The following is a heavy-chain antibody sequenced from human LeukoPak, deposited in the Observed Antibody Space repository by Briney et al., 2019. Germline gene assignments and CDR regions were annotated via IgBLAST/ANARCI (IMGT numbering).Heavy chain of an antibody. J-gene: IGHJ4*02. CDR3: VRNLAVAGTSFDS. D-gene: IGHD6-19*01. CDR2: IKQDGSDR. V-gene: IGHV3-7*03. CDR1: GSTFRNYW. Sequence: GGSLRLSCAASGSTFRNYWMSWVRQVPGRGLEWVANIKQDGSDRNYVTSVRGRFTISRDNAESSLYLQMNSLRAEDTAVYYCVRNLAVAGTSFDSWGQGTLVTVSS.